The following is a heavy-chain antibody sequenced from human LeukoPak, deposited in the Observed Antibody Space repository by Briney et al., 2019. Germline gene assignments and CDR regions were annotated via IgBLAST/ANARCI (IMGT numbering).Heavy chain of an antibody. CDR1: GFTFSSYA. J-gene: IGHJ4*02. CDR3: ARDWSMGIAAAGTFDY. D-gene: IGHD6-13*01. V-gene: IGHV3-23*01. CDR2: ISGSGGST. Sequence: GGSLRLSCAASGFTFSSYAMSWVRQAPGKGLEWVSAISGSGGSTYYADSVKGRFTIPRDNAKSSLYLQMNSLRAEDTAVYYCARDWSMGIAAAGTFDYWGQGTLVTVSS.